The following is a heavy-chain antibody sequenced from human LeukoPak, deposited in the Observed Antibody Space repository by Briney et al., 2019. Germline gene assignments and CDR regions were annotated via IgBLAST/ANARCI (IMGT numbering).Heavy chain of an antibody. D-gene: IGHD6-19*01. Sequence: PGGSLRLSCAASGFTFSSYAMSWVRQAPGKGLEWVSAVSATGVSTYYADSVKGRFTISRDNSKNTLYLQMNSLRAEDTAVYYCARDRLADQTGFDYWGQGTLVTVSS. CDR1: GFTFSSYA. CDR2: VSATGVST. V-gene: IGHV3-23*01. J-gene: IGHJ4*02. CDR3: ARDRLADQTGFDY.